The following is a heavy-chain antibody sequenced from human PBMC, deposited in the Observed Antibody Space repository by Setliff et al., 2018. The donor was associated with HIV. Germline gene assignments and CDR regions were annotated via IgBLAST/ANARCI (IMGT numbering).Heavy chain of an antibody. D-gene: IGHD2-2*01. CDR3: ARGFDYAQRPPLYYFDY. V-gene: IGHV4-31*03. J-gene: IGHJ4*02. Sequence: LSLTCTVSGGSISSGYYYWSWIRQHPGKGLEWIGYIYYSGNPFYNPSPRSRVTISLDTSKNQFSLKLSSVTAADTAVYYCARGFDYAQRPPLYYFDYWGQGTLVTVSS. CDR2: IYYSGNP. CDR1: GGSISSGYYY.